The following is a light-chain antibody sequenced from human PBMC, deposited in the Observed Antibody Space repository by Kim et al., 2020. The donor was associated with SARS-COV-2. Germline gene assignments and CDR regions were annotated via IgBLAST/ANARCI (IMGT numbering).Light chain of an antibody. V-gene: IGKV3-20*01. CDR1: QGVSSGY. Sequence: CPGGRASLSCRASQGVSSGYLAWYQQKPGQAPRLLIYGASSRATGIPDRFSGSGSGTDFTLTISRLEPEDFAVYYCQQYGSSPEYTFGQGTKLEI. CDR3: QQYGSSPEYT. CDR2: GAS. J-gene: IGKJ2*01.